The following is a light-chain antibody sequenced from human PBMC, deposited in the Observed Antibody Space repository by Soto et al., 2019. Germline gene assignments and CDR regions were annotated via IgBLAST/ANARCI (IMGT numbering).Light chain of an antibody. J-gene: IGLJ1*01. CDR1: SSDVGGYNY. V-gene: IGLV2-11*01. CDR2: DVS. CDR3: CSYAGSPKNV. Sequence: QSALTQPRSVSGSPGQTVTISCTGTSSDVGGYNYVSWYQQHTGKAPKVMIYDVSERPSGVPDRFSGSKSRNTASLTISGLQAEYDADYYCCSYAGSPKNVLGTGTKLTVL.